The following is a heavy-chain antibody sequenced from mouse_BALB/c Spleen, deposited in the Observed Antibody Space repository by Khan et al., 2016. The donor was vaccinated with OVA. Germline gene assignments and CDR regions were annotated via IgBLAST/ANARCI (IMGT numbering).Heavy chain of an antibody. V-gene: IGHV1-77*01. CDR2: IYPGSDST. CDR3: ARAGWDVFAY. CDR1: GYTFTDYV. D-gene: IGHD4-1*01. Sequence: EQPGPELVKPGASVKMSCKASGYTFTDYVMNWVKQRNGQGLEWIGQIYPGSDSTYYNENFKGKATLTTDRSSNTAYMQLSKLTSEDSAVYFCARAGWDVFAYWGQGTLVTDSA. J-gene: IGHJ3*01.